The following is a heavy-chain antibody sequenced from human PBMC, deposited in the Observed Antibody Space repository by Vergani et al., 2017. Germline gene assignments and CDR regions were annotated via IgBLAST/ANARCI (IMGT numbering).Heavy chain of an antibody. Sequence: QLQLVESAGGVVQPGGSLRLSCVASVFTFSNFGMHWIRQAPGKGLEWLAYIGKDGINTIYRDAVKGRFTVSRDNSKDILYLQMDSLRSEDTALYYCAKYLRDSTDGLPDSWGPGTLVIVSS. V-gene: IGHV3-30*02. CDR2: IGKDGINT. CDR1: VFTFSNFG. J-gene: IGHJ4*02. CDR3: AKYLRDSTDGLPDS. D-gene: IGHD2-21*02.